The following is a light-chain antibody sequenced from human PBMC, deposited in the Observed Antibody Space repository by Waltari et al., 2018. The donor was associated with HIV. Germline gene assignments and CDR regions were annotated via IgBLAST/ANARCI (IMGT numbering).Light chain of an antibody. CDR1: RGIDVAIYR. V-gene: IGLV5-45*01. CDR3: VIWHNSAWV. CDR2: YKSDSDK. J-gene: IGLJ2*01. Sequence: QAVLTQPASLSASPGASASLTCPLRRGIDVAIYRIYWYQQTPGSPPQYLLRYKSDSDKQQGSGVPSRFSGSKDASANAGILLISGLQSGDEADYYCVIWHNSAWVFGGGTKLTVL.